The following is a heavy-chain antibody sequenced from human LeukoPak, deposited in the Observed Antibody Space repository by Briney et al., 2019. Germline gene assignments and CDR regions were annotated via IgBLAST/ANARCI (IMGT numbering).Heavy chain of an antibody. D-gene: IGHD5-24*01. V-gene: IGHV3-66*01. CDR1: GFTFSSYA. J-gene: IGHJ3*02. Sequence: PGGSLRLSCAASGFTFSSYAMHWVRQAPGKGLEWVSVIYSGGSTYYADSVKGRFTISRDNSKNTLYLQMNSLRAEDTAVYYCARDGEMATSNLDAFDIWGQGTMVTVSS. CDR2: IYSGGST. CDR3: ARDGEMATSNLDAFDI.